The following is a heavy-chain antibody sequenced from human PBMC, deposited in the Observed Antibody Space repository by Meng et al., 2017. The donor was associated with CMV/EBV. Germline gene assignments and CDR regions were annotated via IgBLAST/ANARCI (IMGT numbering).Heavy chain of an antibody. J-gene: IGHJ4*02. CDR2: INPSGGST. CDR3: AKDFAGQPPGVEYSSSPGYFDY. CDR1: GYTFTSYY. D-gene: IGHD6-6*01. V-gene: IGHV1-46*01. Sequence: ASVKVSCKASGYTFTSYYMHWVRQAPGQGLEWMGIINPSGGSTSYAQKFQGRVTMTRDTSTSTVYMELSSLRSEDTAVYYCAKDFAGQPPGVEYSSSPGYFDYWGQGTLVTVSS.